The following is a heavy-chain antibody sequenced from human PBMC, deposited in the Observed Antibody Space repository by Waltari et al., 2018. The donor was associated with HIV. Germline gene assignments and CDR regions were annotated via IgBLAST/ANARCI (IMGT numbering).Heavy chain of an antibody. J-gene: IGHJ3*02. Sequence: QVQLQESGPGLVKPSETLSLTCTVSGGSISSYYWSWIRQPPGKGLEWIGYIYYSGSTHYNPSLKSRVTISVDTSKNQFSLKLSSVTAADTAVYYCAREYYYDSSGQFDIWGQGTMVTVSS. CDR3: AREYYYDSSGQFDI. D-gene: IGHD3-22*01. CDR1: GGSISSYY. CDR2: IYYSGST. V-gene: IGHV4-59*01.